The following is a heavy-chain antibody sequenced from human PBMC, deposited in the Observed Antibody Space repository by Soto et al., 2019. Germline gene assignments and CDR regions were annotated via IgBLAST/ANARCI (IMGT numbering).Heavy chain of an antibody. CDR2: INHSGST. V-gene: IGHV4-34*01. CDR3: ARGSETTVTTAIDY. Sequence: QVQLQQWGAGLLKPSETLSLTCAVYGGSFSGYYWSWIRQPPGKGLEWIGEINHSGSTNYNPSLKSRVTISVDTSKNQFSLKLSSVTAADTAVYYCARGSETTVTTAIDYWGQGTLVTVSS. D-gene: IGHD4-4*01. CDR1: GGSFSGYY. J-gene: IGHJ4*02.